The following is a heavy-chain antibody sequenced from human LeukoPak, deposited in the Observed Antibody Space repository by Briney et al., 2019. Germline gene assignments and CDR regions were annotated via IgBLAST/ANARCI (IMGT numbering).Heavy chain of an antibody. Sequence: PGGSLRLSCAASGFTFSRSGMHWVRQAPGKGLEWVSYISSSGSTIYYADSVKGRFTISRDNAKNSLYLQMNSLRAEDTAVYYCARDSGSGYYTVDYYYMDVWGKGTTVTVSS. V-gene: IGHV3-48*03. J-gene: IGHJ6*03. CDR3: ARDSGSGYYTVDYYYMDV. CDR2: ISSSGSTI. D-gene: IGHD3-3*01. CDR1: GFTFSRSG.